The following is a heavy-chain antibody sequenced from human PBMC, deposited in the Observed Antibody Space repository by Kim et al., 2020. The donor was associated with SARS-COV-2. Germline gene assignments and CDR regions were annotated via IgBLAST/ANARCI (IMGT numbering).Heavy chain of an antibody. D-gene: IGHD6-19*01. CDR2: INPNSGGT. J-gene: IGHJ5*02. V-gene: IGHV1-2*02. Sequence: ASVKVSCKASGYTFTGYYMHWVRQAPGQGLEWMGWINPNSGGTNYAQKFQGRVTMTRDTSISTAYMELSRLRSDDTAVYYCARPKVGIAVALAMNNWFDPWGQGTLVTVSS. CDR3: ARPKVGIAVALAMNNWFDP. CDR1: GYTFTGYY.